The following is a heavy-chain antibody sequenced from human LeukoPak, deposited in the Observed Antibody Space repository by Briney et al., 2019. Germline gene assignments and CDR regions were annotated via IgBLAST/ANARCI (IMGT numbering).Heavy chain of an antibody. CDR1: GFTFSSYA. CDR2: ISYDGSNK. Sequence: GRSLRLSCAASGFTFSSYAMHWVRQAPGKGLEWVAVISYDGSNKYYADSVKGRFTISRDNSKSTLYLQMNSLRAEDTAVYYCARDGTSCYLDYWGQGTLVTVSS. CDR3: ARDGTSCYLDY. J-gene: IGHJ4*02. V-gene: IGHV3-30-3*01. D-gene: IGHD2-2*01.